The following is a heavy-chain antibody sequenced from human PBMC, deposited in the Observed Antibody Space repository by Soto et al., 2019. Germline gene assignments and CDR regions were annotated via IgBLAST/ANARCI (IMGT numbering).Heavy chain of an antibody. D-gene: IGHD2-2*02. CDR3: ARDSGYCTTTTCYTRFGMDV. Sequence: EVQLVESGGGLIQPGGSLRLSCAASGFAISSNFMSWVRQAPGKGLEWVSAIYNAGRTYYADSVKGRFTISRDTSKNTLYLQMNSLRVEDTATYYCARDSGYCTTTTCYTRFGMDVWGQGTTVTVSS. CDR2: IYNAGRT. V-gene: IGHV3-53*01. CDR1: GFAISSNF. J-gene: IGHJ6*02.